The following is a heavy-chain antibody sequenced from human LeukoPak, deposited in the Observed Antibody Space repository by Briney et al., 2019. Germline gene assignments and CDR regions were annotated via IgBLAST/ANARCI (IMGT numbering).Heavy chain of an antibody. D-gene: IGHD3-16*01. V-gene: IGHV1-8*01. Sequence: ASVKVSCKASGYTFTSYDINWVRQATGQGLEWMGWMNPNSGNTGYAQKFQGRVTMTRNTSISTAYMELSSLRSEDTAVYYCVRGRGRITFGSRASGTYYFDYWGQGTLVTVSS. CDR2: MNPNSGNT. J-gene: IGHJ4*02. CDR3: VRGRGRITFGSRASGTYYFDY. CDR1: GYTFTSYD.